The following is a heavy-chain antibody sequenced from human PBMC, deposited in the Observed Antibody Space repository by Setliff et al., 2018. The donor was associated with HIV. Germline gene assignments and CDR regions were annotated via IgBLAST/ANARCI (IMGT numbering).Heavy chain of an antibody. Sequence: SVKVSCKASGGTFSSYAINWVRQAPGQGLEWMGGIIPILGIANYAQKFQGRVTITADKSTSTAYMELSSLRSEDTAVYFCARDRENYYDNSGSPSFDYWGQGTLVTVSS. V-gene: IGHV1-69*10. D-gene: IGHD3-22*01. CDR2: IIPILGIA. J-gene: IGHJ4*02. CDR1: GGTFSSYA. CDR3: ARDRENYYDNSGSPSFDY.